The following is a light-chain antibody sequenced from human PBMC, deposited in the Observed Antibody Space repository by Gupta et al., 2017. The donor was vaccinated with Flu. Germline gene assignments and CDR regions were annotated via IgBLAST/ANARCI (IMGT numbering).Light chain of an antibody. Sequence: PSPASASVGDRVVTTVRACERASNALDWHQQKLGKAPKLLIYEVSSLIIRVPLRFSGSAYGTDFTLPIRSPLPDALANYYSLQYNTFSWGFGHWTKVEIK. CDR3: LQYNTFSWG. V-gene: IGKV1-5*03. J-gene: IGKJ1*01. CDR1: ERASNA. CDR2: EVS.